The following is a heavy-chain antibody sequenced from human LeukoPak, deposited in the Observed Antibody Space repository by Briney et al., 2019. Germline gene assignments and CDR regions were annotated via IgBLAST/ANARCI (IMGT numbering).Heavy chain of an antibody. CDR2: MHYSGST. D-gene: IGHD6-13*01. Sequence: SETLSLTCSVSGGSITKNGYYWGWIRQSPETGLEWIGSMHYSGSTYYDPSLNSRVTISVDTSKNQFSLKLSSVTAADTAVYYCARNRNPVGYSSSRDAFDIWGQGTMVTVSS. J-gene: IGHJ3*02. CDR1: GGSITKNGYY. V-gene: IGHV4-39*07. CDR3: ARNRNPVGYSSSRDAFDI.